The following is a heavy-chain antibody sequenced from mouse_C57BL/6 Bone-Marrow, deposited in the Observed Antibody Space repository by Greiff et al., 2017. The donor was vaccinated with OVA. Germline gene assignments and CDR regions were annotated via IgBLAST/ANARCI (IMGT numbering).Heavy chain of an antibody. CDR1: GFTFSNYW. CDR3: TGTVVDWYFDV. J-gene: IGHJ1*03. CDR2: IRLKSDNYAT. Sequence: EVKVEESGGGLVQPGGSMKLSCVASGFTFSNYWMNWVRQSPEKGLEWVAQIRLKSDNYATHYAESVKGRFTISRDDSKSSVYLQMINLRAEDTGIYYCTGTVVDWYFDVWGTGTTVTVSS. V-gene: IGHV6-3*01. D-gene: IGHD1-1*01.